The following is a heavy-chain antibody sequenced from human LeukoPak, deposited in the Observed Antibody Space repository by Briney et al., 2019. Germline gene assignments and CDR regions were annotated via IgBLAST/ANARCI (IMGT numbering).Heavy chain of an antibody. J-gene: IGHJ4*02. CDR1: GFTFSGSA. D-gene: IGHD2-21*01. V-gene: IGHV3-73*01. CDR2: IRSKSNNYAT. CDR3: TRLYCGGGYCYYFDY. Sequence: GGSLRLSCAASGFTFSGSAMHWVRQASGKGLEWVGRIRSKSNNYATAYAASVNGRFNISRDDSKNMVYLQMNSLKTEDTAVYYCTRLYCGGGYCYYFDYWGQGTLVTVSS.